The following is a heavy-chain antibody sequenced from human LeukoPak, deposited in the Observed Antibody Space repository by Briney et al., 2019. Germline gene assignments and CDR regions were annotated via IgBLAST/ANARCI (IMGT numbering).Heavy chain of an antibody. CDR3: ARDHDDFSYDLSPDY. V-gene: IGHV1-18*01. Sequence: ASVKVSCKASGYTFTSYGISWVRQAPGQGLEWMGWISAYNGNTNYAQKLQGRVTMTTDTSTSTAYMELRSLRSDDTAVYYCARDHDDFSYDLSPDYWGQGTLVTVSS. CDR1: GYTFTSYG. CDR2: ISAYNGNT. D-gene: IGHD5-18*01. J-gene: IGHJ4*02.